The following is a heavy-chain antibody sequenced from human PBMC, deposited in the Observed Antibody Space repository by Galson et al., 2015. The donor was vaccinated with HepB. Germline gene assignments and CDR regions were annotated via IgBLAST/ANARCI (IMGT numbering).Heavy chain of an antibody. Sequence: SVKVSCKASGYTFTSYGISWVRKAPGQGLKWMGWISTSNGDTNNAQKFQGRVTMTTDTSTGTVFMELRSLRSDDTAVYYCAREAYSSRWFLDYWGPGTLVTVSS. CDR3: AREAYSSRWFLDY. CDR1: GYTFTSYG. J-gene: IGHJ4*02. D-gene: IGHD6-13*01. V-gene: IGHV1-18*04. CDR2: ISTSNGDT.